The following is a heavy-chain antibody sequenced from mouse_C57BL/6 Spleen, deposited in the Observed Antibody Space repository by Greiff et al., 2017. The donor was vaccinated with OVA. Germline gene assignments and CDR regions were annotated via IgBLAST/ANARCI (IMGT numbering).Heavy chain of an antibody. CDR1: GYTFTDYY. J-gene: IGHJ4*01. Sequence: EVQLQQSGPELVKPGASVKISCKASGYTFTDYYMNWVKQSHGKSLEWIGDINPNNGGTSYNQKFKGKATLTVDKSSSTAYMELRSLTSEDSAVYYCARWNDYAYAMDYWGQGTSVTVSS. V-gene: IGHV1-26*01. D-gene: IGHD2-4*01. CDR3: ARWNDYAYAMDY. CDR2: INPNNGGT.